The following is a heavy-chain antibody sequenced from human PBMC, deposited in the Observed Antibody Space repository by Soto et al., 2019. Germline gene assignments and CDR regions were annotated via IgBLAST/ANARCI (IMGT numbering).Heavy chain of an antibody. CDR1: GYTFTSYD. CDR3: ARESATTHDGFDI. V-gene: IGHV1-18*01. J-gene: IGHJ3*02. D-gene: IGHD4-17*01. Sequence: QVQVVQSGAEVKKPGASVKVSCKTSGYTFTSYDISWVRQAPGQGLEWMGWISGYNGNTNYAQKLQGRVTMTTDTPTSRAYLELRSLRSDDTAVYYCARESATTHDGFDIWGQGTMVIVSS. CDR2: ISGYNGNT.